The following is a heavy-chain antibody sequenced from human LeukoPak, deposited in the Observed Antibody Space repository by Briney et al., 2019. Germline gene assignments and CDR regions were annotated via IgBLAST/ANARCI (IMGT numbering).Heavy chain of an antibody. Sequence: GESLKISCKGSGYSFTNYWIGWVCQMPGKGLERMGIIYPGDSDTRYSPSFQGQVTISADKSISTAYLQWSSLKASDTAMYYCARTGTTYAFDIWGQGTMVTVSS. CDR3: ARTGTTYAFDI. CDR2: IYPGDSDT. CDR1: GYSFTNYW. V-gene: IGHV5-51*01. J-gene: IGHJ3*02. D-gene: IGHD1-1*01.